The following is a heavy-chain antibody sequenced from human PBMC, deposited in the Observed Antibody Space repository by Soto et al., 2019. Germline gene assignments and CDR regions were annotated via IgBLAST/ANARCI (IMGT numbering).Heavy chain of an antibody. Sequence: ASVKVSCKASGYTFTGYYMHWVRQAPGQGLEWMGWINPNSGGTNYAQKFQGRVTMTRDTSISTAYMELSRLRSDDTAVYYCARQNYYDSSGYYPALGYWGQGTLVTVSS. V-gene: IGHV1-2*02. D-gene: IGHD3-22*01. CDR3: ARQNYYDSSGYYPALGY. CDR1: GYTFTGYY. J-gene: IGHJ4*02. CDR2: INPNSGGT.